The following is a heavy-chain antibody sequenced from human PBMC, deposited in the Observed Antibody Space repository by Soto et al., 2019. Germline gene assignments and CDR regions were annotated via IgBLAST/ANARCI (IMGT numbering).Heavy chain of an antibody. Sequence: ASVKVSCKASGYTFTNYYMHWVRQAPGQGLEWMGIINPNGGDTRYAQKFQGRVTMTRDTSTSTVYMEVSSLRSEDTAVYYCARVPGYYDFWSGYWRLGGWFDPWGQGTLVTVSS. CDR1: GYTFTNYY. CDR2: INPNGGDT. CDR3: ARVPGYYDFWSGYWRLGGWFDP. D-gene: IGHD3-3*01. J-gene: IGHJ5*02. V-gene: IGHV1-46*01.